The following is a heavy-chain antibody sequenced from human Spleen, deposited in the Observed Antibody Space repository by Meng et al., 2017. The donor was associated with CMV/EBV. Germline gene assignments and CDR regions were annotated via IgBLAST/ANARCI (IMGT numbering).Heavy chain of an antibody. CDR1: GYTFTSYY. V-gene: IGHV1-46*01. Sequence: ASVKVSCKASGYTFTSYYMHWVRQAPGQGLEWMGIINPSGGSTSYAQKFQGRVTMTRDTSTSTVYMELSSLRSEDTAVYYCASGFSIAARQYYYGMDVWGQGTTVTVSS. CDR3: ASGFSIAARQYYYGMDV. CDR2: INPSGGST. D-gene: IGHD6-6*01. J-gene: IGHJ6*02.